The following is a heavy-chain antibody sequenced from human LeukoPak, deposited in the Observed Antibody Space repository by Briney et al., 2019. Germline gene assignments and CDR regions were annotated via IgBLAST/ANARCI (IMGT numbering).Heavy chain of an antibody. CDR3: ARGGAWSWDN. CDR2: IKPDGSEK. J-gene: IGHJ4*02. Sequence: GGSLRLSCVASGFTFSNYWMNGVRQAPGKGLEWVAIIKPDGSEKFYADSEKGQLTLSIDNTKISLYLKMNNLRADDTAVYYCARGGAWSWDNWGQGTLVTVSS. V-gene: IGHV3-7*01. D-gene: IGHD2-8*02. CDR1: GFTFSNYW.